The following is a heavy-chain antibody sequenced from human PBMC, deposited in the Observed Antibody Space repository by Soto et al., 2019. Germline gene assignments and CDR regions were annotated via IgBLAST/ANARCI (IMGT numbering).Heavy chain of an antibody. D-gene: IGHD3-22*01. Sequence: PGGSLRLSCAASGFTFSSYWMHWVRQAPGKGLVWVSRINSDGSSTSYADSVKGRFTISRDNAKNTLYLQMNSLRAEDTAVYYCARTGVYDSSGYSDSYWGQGTLVTVSS. CDR2: INSDGSST. CDR3: ARTGVYDSSGYSDSY. V-gene: IGHV3-74*01. J-gene: IGHJ4*02. CDR1: GFTFSSYW.